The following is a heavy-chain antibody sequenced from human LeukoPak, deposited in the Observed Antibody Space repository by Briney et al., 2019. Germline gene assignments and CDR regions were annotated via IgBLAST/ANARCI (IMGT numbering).Heavy chain of an antibody. J-gene: IGHJ5*02. V-gene: IGHV1-8*01. CDR1: GYTFTSYD. Sequence: ASVKVSCKASGYTFTSYDLNWVRQATGQGLEWIGWMNPNSGNTGYAQKFQGRVTLTRSTSISTAYMELRSLTSEDTAVCYCARDYGGNSGWFDPWGQGTLVTVSS. D-gene: IGHD4-23*01. CDR2: MNPNSGNT. CDR3: ARDYGGNSGWFDP.